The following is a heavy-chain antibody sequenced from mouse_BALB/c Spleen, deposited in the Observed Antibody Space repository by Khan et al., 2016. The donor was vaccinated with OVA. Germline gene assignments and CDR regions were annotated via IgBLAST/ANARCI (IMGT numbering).Heavy chain of an antibody. Sequence: VQLKESGPGLVKPSQSLSLTCTVTGYSITSGYGWNWIRQFPGNKLEWMGYISYSGSTNHNPSLKSRISITRDTSKNQFFLQLNSVTTEDTATYYCARTARIKYWGQGTTLTVSS. CDR1: GYSITSGYG. CDR3: ARTARIKY. D-gene: IGHD1-2*01. J-gene: IGHJ2*01. V-gene: IGHV3-2*02. CDR2: ISYSGST.